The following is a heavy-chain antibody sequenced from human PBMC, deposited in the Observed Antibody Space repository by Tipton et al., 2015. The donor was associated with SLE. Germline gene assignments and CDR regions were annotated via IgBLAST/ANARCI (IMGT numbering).Heavy chain of an antibody. J-gene: IGHJ3*02. CDR3: ARDKGAYSPLRSDAFDI. D-gene: IGHD4-11*01. CDR2: INHSGST. V-gene: IGHV4-34*01. CDR1: GGSFSGYY. Sequence: TLSLTCAVYGGSFSGYYWSWIRQPPGKGLEWIGEINHSGSTNYNPSLKSRVTTSVDTSKNQFSLKLSSVTAADTAVYYCARDKGAYSPLRSDAFDIWGQGTMVTVSS.